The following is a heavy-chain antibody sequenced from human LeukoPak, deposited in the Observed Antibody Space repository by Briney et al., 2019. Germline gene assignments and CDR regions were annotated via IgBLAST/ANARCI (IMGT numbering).Heavy chain of an antibody. V-gene: IGHV3-23*01. CDR2: ISGSGGST. Sequence: PGGSLRLSCAASGFTFSSYAMSWVRQAQGKGLEWVSAISGSGGSTYYADSVKGRFAISRDNSKNTLYLQMNSLRAEDTAVYYCAKDRYCSSTSCYAVGDAFDIWGQGTMVTVSS. CDR1: GFTFSSYA. J-gene: IGHJ3*02. CDR3: AKDRYCSSTSCYAVGDAFDI. D-gene: IGHD2-2*01.